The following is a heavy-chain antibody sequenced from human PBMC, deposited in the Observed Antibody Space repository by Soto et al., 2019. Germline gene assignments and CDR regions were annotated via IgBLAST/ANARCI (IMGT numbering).Heavy chain of an antibody. J-gene: IGHJ4*02. Sequence: SETLSLTCIVSNDSISNYYWSWIRQPAGKGLEWIGRIFTSGSTNYNPSLKSRVTMSVDTSKNQFSLKVRSVTAADTAVYFCARSSLRVGFDYWGQGTLVTVS. CDR1: NDSISNYY. CDR2: IFTSGST. CDR3: ARSSLRVGFDY. V-gene: IGHV4-4*07.